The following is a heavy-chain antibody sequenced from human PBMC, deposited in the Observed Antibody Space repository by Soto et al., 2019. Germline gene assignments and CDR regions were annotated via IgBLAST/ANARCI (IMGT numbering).Heavy chain of an antibody. CDR3: ARALGVDCSSTSCYYYYGMDV. J-gene: IGHJ6*02. D-gene: IGHD2-2*01. Sequence: SETLSLTCTVSGGSISSYYWSWIRQPPGKGLEWIGYIYYSGSTNYNPSLKSRVTISVDTSKNQFSLKLSSVTAADTAVYYCARALGVDCSSTSCYYYYGMDVWGQGTTVTVSS. CDR2: IYYSGST. V-gene: IGHV4-59*01. CDR1: GGSISSYY.